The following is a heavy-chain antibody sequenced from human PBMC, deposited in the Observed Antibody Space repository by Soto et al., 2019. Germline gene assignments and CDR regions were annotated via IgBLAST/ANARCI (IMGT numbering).Heavy chain of an antibody. V-gene: IGHV1-69*13. CDR2: IIPIFGTA. CDR3: VRASGYCSGGSCYFSDNAFDI. Sequence: SVKVSCKASGGTFSSYAISWVRQAPGQGLEWMGGIIPIFGTANYAQKFQGRVTITADESTSTAYMELSSLRSEDTAVYYCVRASGYCSGGSCYFSDNAFDIWGQGTMVTVSS. CDR1: GGTFSSYA. D-gene: IGHD2-15*01. J-gene: IGHJ3*02.